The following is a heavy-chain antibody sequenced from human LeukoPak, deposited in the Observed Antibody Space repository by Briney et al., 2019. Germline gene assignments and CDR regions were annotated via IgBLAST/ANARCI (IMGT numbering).Heavy chain of an antibody. D-gene: IGHD2-21*01. Sequence: SETLSLTCTVSGGSISSYYWSWIRQPPGKGLEWIGYIYYSGSTNYNPSLKSRVTISVDTSKNQFSLKLSSVTAADTAVYYCARQIPGPDYYYYGMDVWGQGTTVTVSS. CDR3: ARQIPGPDYYYYGMDV. V-gene: IGHV4-59*08. CDR2: IYYSGST. J-gene: IGHJ6*02. CDR1: GGSISSYY.